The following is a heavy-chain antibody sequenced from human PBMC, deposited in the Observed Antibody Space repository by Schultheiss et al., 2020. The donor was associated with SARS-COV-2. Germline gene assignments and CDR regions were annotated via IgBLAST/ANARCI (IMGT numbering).Heavy chain of an antibody. D-gene: IGHD2-15*01. CDR1: GGTISSYY. CDR3: ARGSVYGMDV. CDR2: VYYTGKT. J-gene: IGHJ6*02. Sequence: SETLSLTCSVSGGTISSYYWTWIRQPPGKKMEWIGFVYYTGKTHFNPSLESRVTMSVDASKNQFSLRLNSVTAADTAVYYCARGSVYGMDVWGQGTTVTVSS. V-gene: IGHV4-59*13.